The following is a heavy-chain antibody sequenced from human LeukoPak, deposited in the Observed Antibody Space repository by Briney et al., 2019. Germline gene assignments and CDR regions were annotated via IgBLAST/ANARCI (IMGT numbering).Heavy chain of an antibody. CDR1: GFTFSSYA. J-gene: IGHJ4*02. CDR2: ISGSDGST. V-gene: IGHV3-23*01. D-gene: IGHD2-2*01. CDR3: AKVETSGGANCYALDY. Sequence: GGSLRLSCAASGFTFSSYAMTWVRQAPDKGLEWVSAISGSDGSTYYADSVKGRFTISRDDSQNTLYLQMNSLSAEDTAIYYCAKVETSGGANCYALDYWGQGTLVTVSS.